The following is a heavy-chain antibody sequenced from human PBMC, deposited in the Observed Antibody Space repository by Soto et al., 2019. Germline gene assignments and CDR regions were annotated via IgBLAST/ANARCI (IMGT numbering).Heavy chain of an antibody. CDR3: ARGTLANYGMDV. CDR2: IDDGGSA. V-gene: IGHV3-66*01. D-gene: IGHD5-12*01. CDR1: GFTVSGKY. J-gene: IGHJ6*02. Sequence: GGSLRLSCAASGFTVSGKYMSWVRQAPGKGLEWVSIIDDGGSAYYADSVKGRFTVSRDNSKNTLYLQMSSLRAEDTAVYYCARGTLANYGMDVWGQGT.